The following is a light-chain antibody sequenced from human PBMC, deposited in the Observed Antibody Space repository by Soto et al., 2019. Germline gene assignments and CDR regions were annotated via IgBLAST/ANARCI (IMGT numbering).Light chain of an antibody. J-gene: IGKJ4*01. CDR2: DAS. Sequence: EIVLTQSPAALSLSPGGRATLSCRVSQSINIYLACYQQKLGQAPRLLINDASIRATGIPARFSGSGSGTDYTLTISSLEPEDFGVYYCQQRYSGPLTVGGGTKVEIK. CDR1: QSINIY. V-gene: IGKV3-11*01. CDR3: QQRYSGPLT.